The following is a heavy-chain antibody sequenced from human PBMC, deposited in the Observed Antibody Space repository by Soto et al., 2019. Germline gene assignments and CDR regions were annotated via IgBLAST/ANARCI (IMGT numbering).Heavy chain of an antibody. CDR1: GYSISSGYY. J-gene: IGHJ6*02. CDR3: ARGGGYGMDV. Sequence: PSETLSLTCAVSGYSISSGYYWGWNRQPPGKGLEWIGSIYHSGSTYYNPSLKSRVTISVDTSKNQFSLRLSSVTAADTAVYYCARGGGYGMDVWGQGTTVTVSS. V-gene: IGHV4-38-2*01. CDR2: IYHSGST. D-gene: IGHD3-10*01.